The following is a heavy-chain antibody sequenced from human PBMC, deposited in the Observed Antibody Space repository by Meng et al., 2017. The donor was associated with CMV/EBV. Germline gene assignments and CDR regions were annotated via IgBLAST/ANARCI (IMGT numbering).Heavy chain of an antibody. CDR2: IIPILGIA. D-gene: IGHD2-2*01. Sequence: SYTISWVRQAPGQGLECMGRIIPILGIANYAQKFQGRVTITADKSTSTAYMELSSLRSEDTAVYYCARDPKYCSSTSCPVAGWFDPWGQGTLVTVSS. J-gene: IGHJ5*02. CDR1: SYT. V-gene: IGHV1-69*04. CDR3: ARDPKYCSSTSCPVAGWFDP.